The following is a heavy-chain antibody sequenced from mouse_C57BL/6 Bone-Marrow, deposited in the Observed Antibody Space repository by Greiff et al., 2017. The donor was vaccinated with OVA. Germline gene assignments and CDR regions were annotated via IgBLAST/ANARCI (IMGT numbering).Heavy chain of an antibody. CDR3: ARGSTTVVAPGCAY. V-gene: IGHV3-6*01. Sequence: EVHLVESGPGLVKPSQSLSLTCSVTGYSITSGYYWNWIRQFPGNKLEWMGYISYDGSNNYNPSLKNRISITRDTSKNQFFLKLNSVTTEDTATYYCARGSTTVVAPGCAYWGQGTLVTVSA. J-gene: IGHJ3*01. CDR2: ISYDGSN. CDR1: GYSITSGYY. D-gene: IGHD1-1*01.